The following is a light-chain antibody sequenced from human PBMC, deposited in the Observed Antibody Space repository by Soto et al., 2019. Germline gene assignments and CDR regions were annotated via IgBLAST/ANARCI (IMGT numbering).Light chain of an antibody. CDR3: QQYGSSPRT. CDR1: QSVSSSS. V-gene: IGKV3-20*01. Sequence: EIVLTQFPDTLSLSPGERATLSCRPSQSVSSSSLAWYQQKRGQAPRLLIHGASSRATGIPDRFSGSGSGTDFTLTISRLEPEDFAVYYCQQYGSSPRTFGQGTKVDIK. J-gene: IGKJ1*01. CDR2: GAS.